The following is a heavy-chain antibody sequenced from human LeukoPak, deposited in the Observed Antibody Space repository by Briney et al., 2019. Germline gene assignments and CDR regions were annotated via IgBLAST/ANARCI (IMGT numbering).Heavy chain of an antibody. CDR3: ARSLPIVVVPAVRYYYYYGMDV. Sequence: GGSLRLSCAASGFTVSSNYMSWVRQAPGKGLEWVSVIYSGGSTYYADSVKGRFTISRDNAKNSLYLQMNSLRAEDTAVYYCARSLPIVVVPAVRYYYYYGMDVWGQGTTVTVSS. CDR1: GFTVSSNY. CDR2: IYSGGST. J-gene: IGHJ6*02. D-gene: IGHD2-2*01. V-gene: IGHV3-66*01.